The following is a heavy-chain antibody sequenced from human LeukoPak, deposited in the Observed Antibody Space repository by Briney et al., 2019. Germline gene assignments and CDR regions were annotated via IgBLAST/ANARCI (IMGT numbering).Heavy chain of an antibody. CDR3: ARRRWGYGSGSYDY. Sequence: SETLSLTCTVYGGSFSDYYWTWIRQPPGKGLEWIGEINHSGSTTNYNPSLKSRVTISVDMYKNQFSLKLISVTAADAAVYYCARRRWGYGSGSYDYWGQGTLVTVSS. D-gene: IGHD3-10*01. J-gene: IGHJ4*02. CDR1: GGSFSDYY. CDR2: INHSGSTT. V-gene: IGHV4-34*01.